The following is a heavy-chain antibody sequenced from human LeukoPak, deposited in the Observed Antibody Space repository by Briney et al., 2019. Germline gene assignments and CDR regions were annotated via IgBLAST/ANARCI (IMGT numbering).Heavy chain of an antibody. D-gene: IGHD6-13*01. V-gene: IGHV3-23*01. J-gene: IGHJ4*02. CDR2: TSGRGDNI. CDR3: AKEGPHSSSWTDY. CDR1: GFTFSTYA. Sequence: GGSLRLSCAASGFTFSTYAMSWVRQGPGKGLEWVSTTSGRGDNIYYADSVKGRFTISRDNSKNTLYLQMNSLRAEDTAVYYCAKEGPHSSSWTDYWGQGTLVTVSS.